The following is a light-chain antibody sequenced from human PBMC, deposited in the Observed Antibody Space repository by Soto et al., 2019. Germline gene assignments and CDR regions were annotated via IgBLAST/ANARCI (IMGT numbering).Light chain of an antibody. CDR1: EFIGDN. CDR2: GAS. CDR3: QLYNNWPPWT. Sequence: DIVMTQSPATLSVSPGDRAILTCRASEFIGDNLAWYQQKSGQSPRLLIYGASTRATAIPARFSGTRSGTEFTLTISGLQFEDVAIYYYQLYNNWPPWTFGQGTRVDIK. J-gene: IGKJ1*01. V-gene: IGKV3-15*01.